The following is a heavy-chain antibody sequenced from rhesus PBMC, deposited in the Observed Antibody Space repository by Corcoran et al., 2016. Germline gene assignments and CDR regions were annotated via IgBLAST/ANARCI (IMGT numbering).Heavy chain of an antibody. J-gene: IGHJ4*01. V-gene: IGHV3S5*01. Sequence: EVQLVETGGGLVQPGGSLKLSCAASGFTFSSYDMTWVRQAPGKGLEWVSAINSYGGDTYYADAVKGRCTISRDNSKNTLSLQMNSMRTEDTAVYYCAILGIAAAGDFDYWGQGVLVTVSS. D-gene: IGHD6-25*01. CDR3: AILGIAAAGDFDY. CDR1: GFTFSSYD. CDR2: INSYGGDT.